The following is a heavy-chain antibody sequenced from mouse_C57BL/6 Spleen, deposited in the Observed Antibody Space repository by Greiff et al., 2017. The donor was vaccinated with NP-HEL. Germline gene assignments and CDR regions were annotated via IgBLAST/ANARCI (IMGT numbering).Heavy chain of an antibody. V-gene: IGHV1-53*01. CDR1: GYTFTSYW. D-gene: IGHD2-3*01. J-gene: IGHJ2*01. Sequence: VQLQQPGTELVKPGASVKLSCKASGYTFTSYWMHWVKQRPGQGLEWIGNINPSNGGTNYNEKFKSKATLTVDKSSSTAYMQLSSLTSEDSAVYYCARSGGWLLEAFDYWGQGTTLTVSS. CDR2: INPSNGGT. CDR3: ARSGGWLLEAFDY.